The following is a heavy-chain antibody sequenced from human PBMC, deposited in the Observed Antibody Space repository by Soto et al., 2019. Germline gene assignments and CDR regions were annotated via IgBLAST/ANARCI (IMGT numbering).Heavy chain of an antibody. CDR2: ISAYNGNT. V-gene: IGHV1-18*01. CDR3: ASFSIAATDPYGMDV. Sequence: QVQLVQSGAEVKKPGASVKVSCQASGYTFTSYGITWVRQAPGQGLEWMGWISAYNGNTNYAQKLQGRVTMTTDTSTSTAYMELRSLTSDDTAVYYCASFSIAATDPYGMDVWGQGTTVTVSS. J-gene: IGHJ6*02. D-gene: IGHD6-13*01. CDR1: GYTFTSYG.